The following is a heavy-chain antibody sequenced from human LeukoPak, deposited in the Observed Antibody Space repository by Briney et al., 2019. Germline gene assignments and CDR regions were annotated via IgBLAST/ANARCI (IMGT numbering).Heavy chain of an antibody. Sequence: KPGGSLRLSCAASGFTFSSYSMNWVRQAPGKGLEWVSSISSSSYIYYADSVKGRFTISRDNAKNSLYLQMNSLRAEDTAVYYCAREEYYYDSSGYYYWGQGTLVTVSS. CDR3: AREEYYYDSSGYYY. J-gene: IGHJ4*02. V-gene: IGHV3-21*01. D-gene: IGHD3-22*01. CDR1: GFTFSSYS. CDR2: ISSSSYI.